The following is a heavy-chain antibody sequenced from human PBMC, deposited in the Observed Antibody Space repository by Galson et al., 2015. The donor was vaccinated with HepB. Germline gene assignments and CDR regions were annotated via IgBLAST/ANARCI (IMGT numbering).Heavy chain of an antibody. CDR3: AKRGGGFWSGYRHYYMDV. Sequence: SLRLSCAASGFTFSNYAMSWVRQAPGKGLEWVSGISGSGGSTYYADSLRGRFTISRDNSKNTLYLQMNSLRAEDTAVYYCAKRGGGFWSGYRHYYMDVWGKGTTVTVSS. V-gene: IGHV3-23*01. CDR1: GFTFSNYA. J-gene: IGHJ6*03. CDR2: ISGSGGST. D-gene: IGHD3-3*01.